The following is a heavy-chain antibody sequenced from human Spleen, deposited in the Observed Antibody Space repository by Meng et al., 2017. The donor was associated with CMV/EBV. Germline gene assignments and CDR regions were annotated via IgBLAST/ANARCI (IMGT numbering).Heavy chain of an antibody. CDR1: GFTFSSYG. V-gene: IGHV3-30*02. CDR3: ARTIGGSYYVFDY. Sequence: GGSLRLSCAASGFTFSSYGMHWVRQAPGKGLEWVAFIRYDGSNKYYADAVKGRFTISRDNSENTLYLQMNSLRAEDTAVYYCARTIGGSYYVFDYWGQGTLVTVSS. J-gene: IGHJ4*02. CDR2: IRYDGSNK. D-gene: IGHD1-26*01.